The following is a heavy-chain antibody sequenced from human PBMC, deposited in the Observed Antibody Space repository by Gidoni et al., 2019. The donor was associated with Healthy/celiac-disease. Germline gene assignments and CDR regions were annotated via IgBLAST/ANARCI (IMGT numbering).Heavy chain of an antibody. CDR2: IWYDVSNK. J-gene: IGHJ4*02. CDR3: ASSSGWPAPFGY. D-gene: IGHD6-19*01. Sequence: QVQLVASGGGVLQPGRSLRLSRSAPGFTFSSYGMHWVLQAPGKGREWVAVIWYDVSNKYYADSVKGRFTISRDNSKNTLYLQMNSLRAEDTAVYYCASSSGWPAPFGYWGQGTLVTVSS. CDR1: GFTFSSYG. V-gene: IGHV3-33*01.